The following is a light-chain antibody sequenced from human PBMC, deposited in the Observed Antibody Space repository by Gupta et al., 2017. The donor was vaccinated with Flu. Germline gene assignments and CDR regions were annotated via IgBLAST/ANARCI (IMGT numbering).Light chain of an antibody. CDR2: ADS. V-gene: IGLV3-21*02. CDR1: NIGRKS. J-gene: IGLJ3*02. Sequence: SYILTQPPSLSVAARQTARITRGGNNIGRKSVNWYQQKPGQAPTLVVYADSDWPPGFSERFSGSNSGNTATLTISRVEAGDEAVYYCQVWDSFSHFWVFGGGTKLTVL. CDR3: QVWDSFSHFWV.